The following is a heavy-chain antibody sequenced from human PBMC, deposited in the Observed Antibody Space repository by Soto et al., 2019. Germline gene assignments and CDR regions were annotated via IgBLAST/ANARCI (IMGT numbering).Heavy chain of an antibody. J-gene: IGHJ4*02. CDR2: IYWDDSK. Sequence: QITLKESGPTLVRPTQTLTLTCAFSGFSLSTSGVGVGWIRQPPGKALEWLAVIYWDDSKHYSPSLRSRLTITRDTSKTQVVLTMTNLDPMDTGTYYCAQKGPEDWPLDYWCQGTLVTVSS. CDR1: GFSLSTSGVG. D-gene: IGHD3-9*01. CDR3: AQKGPEDWPLDY. V-gene: IGHV2-5*02.